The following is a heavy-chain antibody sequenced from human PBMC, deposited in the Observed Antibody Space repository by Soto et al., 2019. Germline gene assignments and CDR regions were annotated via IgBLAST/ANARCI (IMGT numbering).Heavy chain of an antibody. V-gene: IGHV1-3*05. CDR2: INAGNGNT. Sequence: QVQLVQSGAEEKKPGASVKVSCKASGYTFTSYAMHWVRQAPGQRLEWMGWINAGNGNTKYSQKFQGRVTITRDTSASTAYMELSSLRSEDTAVYYCARGSGWYPTFDYWGQGTPVTVSS. D-gene: IGHD6-19*01. CDR1: GYTFTSYA. CDR3: ARGSGWYPTFDY. J-gene: IGHJ4*02.